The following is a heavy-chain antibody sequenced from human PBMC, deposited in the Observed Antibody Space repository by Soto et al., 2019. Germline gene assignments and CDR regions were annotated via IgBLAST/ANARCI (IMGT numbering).Heavy chain of an antibody. D-gene: IGHD3-3*01. CDR1: GFTFSSYD. Sequence: PGGSLRLSCAASGFTFSSYDRTLARQVPGMGLEWLSYIDTGSTYIYYTKSVKGRFTVSRDNAENSLYLQMTSLSVDDTAVYYCAKVAGVPDAYDFWSNYPDYTFDYWGQGT. CDR2: IDTGSTYI. J-gene: IGHJ4*02. CDR3: AKVAGVPDAYDFWSNYPDYTFDY. V-gene: IGHV3-21*06.